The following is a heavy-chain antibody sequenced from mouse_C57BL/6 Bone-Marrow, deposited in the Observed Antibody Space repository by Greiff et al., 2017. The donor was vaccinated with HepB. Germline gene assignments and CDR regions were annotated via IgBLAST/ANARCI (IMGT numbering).Heavy chain of an antibody. D-gene: IGHD2-5*01. V-gene: IGHV14-3*01. CDR2: IDPANGNT. Sequence: VQLQQSGAELVRPGASVKLSCTASGFNIKDYYMHWVKQRPEQGLEWIGRIDPANGNTKYAPKFQGKATITADTSSNTSYLQLSSLTSEDTALYYCAAYYSNYLAWFAYWGQGTLVTVSA. J-gene: IGHJ3*01. CDR1: GFNIKDYY. CDR3: AAYYSNYLAWFAY.